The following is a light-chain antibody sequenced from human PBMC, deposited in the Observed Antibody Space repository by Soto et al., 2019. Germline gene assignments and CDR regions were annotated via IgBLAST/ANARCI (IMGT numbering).Light chain of an antibody. CDR2: SNN. Sequence: SVLTQPPSASRTPGQRVTISCSGSSSNIGSNTVNWYQQLPGTAPKLLIYSNNQRPSGVPDRFSGSKSGTSASLATSGLQSEDEADYYCAAWDDSLNGYVFGTGTKVTVL. J-gene: IGLJ1*01. CDR3: AAWDDSLNGYV. V-gene: IGLV1-44*01. CDR1: SSNIGSNT.